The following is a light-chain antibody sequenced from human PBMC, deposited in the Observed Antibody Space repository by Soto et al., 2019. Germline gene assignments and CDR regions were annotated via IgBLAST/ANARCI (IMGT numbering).Light chain of an antibody. V-gene: IGLV2-11*01. CDR1: SSDVGGYDY. CDR3: LSYAGSRV. Sequence: QSALTQPRSVSGSPGQSVTISCTGTSSDVGGYDYVSWYQQHPGKAPKLMIFDVNKRPSGVPDRFSGSKSGNTAFLTISGLQAEDEADYSCLSYAGSRVFGGGTQLTVL. CDR2: DVN. J-gene: IGLJ3*02.